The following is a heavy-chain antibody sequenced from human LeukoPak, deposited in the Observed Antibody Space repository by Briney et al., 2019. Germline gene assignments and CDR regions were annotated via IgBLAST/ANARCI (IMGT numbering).Heavy chain of an antibody. CDR1: GFTFSSYG. Sequence: LGRSLRLSCAASGFTFSSYGMHWVRQAPGKGLEWVAVIWYDGSNKYYADSVKGRFTISRDNSKNTLYLQMNSLRAEDTAVYYCARPTYSGSYYWFDYWGQGTLVTVSS. J-gene: IGHJ4*02. V-gene: IGHV3-33*01. CDR2: IWYDGSNK. D-gene: IGHD1-26*01. CDR3: ARPTYSGSYYWFDY.